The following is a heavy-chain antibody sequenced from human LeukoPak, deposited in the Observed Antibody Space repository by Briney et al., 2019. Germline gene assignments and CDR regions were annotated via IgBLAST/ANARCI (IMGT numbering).Heavy chain of an antibody. CDR3: TTARAKDCSGGSCYWYYYGMDV. D-gene: IGHD2-15*01. J-gene: IGHJ6*02. Sequence: GGSLRLSCAASGFTFSNAWMSWVRQAPGKGLEWVGRIKSKTDGGTTDYAVPVKGRFTISRDDSKNTLYLQMNSLKTEDTAVYYCTTARAKDCSGGSCYWYYYGMDVWGQGTTVTVSS. CDR1: GFTFSNAW. V-gene: IGHV3-15*01. CDR2: IKSKTDGGTT.